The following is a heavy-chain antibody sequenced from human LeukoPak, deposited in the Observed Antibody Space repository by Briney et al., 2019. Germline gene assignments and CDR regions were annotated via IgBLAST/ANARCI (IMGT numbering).Heavy chain of an antibody. CDR3: ARSLDASWLQCPEF. CDR1: GYTFTRYG. J-gene: IGHJ4*02. D-gene: IGHD5-24*01. CDR2: ISTYNGST. V-gene: IGHV1-18*01. Sequence: ASVKVSCKTSGYTFTRYGITWVRQAPGQGLDWMGWISTYNGSTNYAQKLQGSVTMTTDTSTSTAYMELRSLRYDDTAVYYCARSLDASWLQCPEFWGQGTLVTVSP.